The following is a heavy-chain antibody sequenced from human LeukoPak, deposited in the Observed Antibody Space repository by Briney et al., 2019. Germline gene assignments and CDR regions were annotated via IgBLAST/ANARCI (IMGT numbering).Heavy chain of an antibody. Sequence: GESLKISCKGSGYRFTSYWIGWVRQMPGKGLEWMGIIYPGDSDTRYSPSFRGQVTISADKSISTAYLQWSSLKASDTAMYYCARGTAAGDYYFDYWGQGTLVTVSS. CDR1: GYRFTSYW. V-gene: IGHV5-51*01. CDR2: IYPGDSDT. CDR3: ARGTAAGDYYFDY. D-gene: IGHD6-13*01. J-gene: IGHJ4*02.